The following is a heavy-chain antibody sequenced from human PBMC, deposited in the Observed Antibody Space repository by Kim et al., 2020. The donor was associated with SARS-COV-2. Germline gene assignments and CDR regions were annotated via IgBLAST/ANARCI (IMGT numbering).Heavy chain of an antibody. J-gene: IGHJ3*02. V-gene: IGHV3-9*01. D-gene: IGHD1-1*01. CDR3: VIRDHTTGTTGRAFDI. Sequence: GGSLRLSCEGSGFNFGDSAIHWVRQAPGQALEWVSGISWDSVSLVYVDSVKGRLTISRDNAKSFVYLQMNSLGAEDTAFYSCVIRDHTTGTTGRAFDIWG. CDR2: ISWDSVSL. CDR1: GFNFGDSA.